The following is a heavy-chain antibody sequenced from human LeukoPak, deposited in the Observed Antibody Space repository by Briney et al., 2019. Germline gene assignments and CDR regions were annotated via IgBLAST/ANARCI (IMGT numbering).Heavy chain of an antibody. V-gene: IGHV4-31*03. J-gene: IGHJ4*02. CDR3: AREVGDYSSRNFDY. CDR1: GGSISSGGYY. Sequence: SETLSLTCTVSGGSISSGGYYWSWIRQHPGKGLEWIGYIYYSGSTYYNPSLKSRVTISVDTSKNQFSLKLSSVTAADTAVYYCAREVGDYSSRNFDYWGQGTLVTVTS. CDR2: IYYSGST. D-gene: IGHD4-17*01.